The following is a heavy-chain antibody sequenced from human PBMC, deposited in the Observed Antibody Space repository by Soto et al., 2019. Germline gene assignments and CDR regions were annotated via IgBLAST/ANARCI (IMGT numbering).Heavy chain of an antibody. D-gene: IGHD5-18*01. V-gene: IGHV4-59*01. CDR3: ARDHPHSYGVYYFDY. CDR1: GGSISNYY. Sequence: QVQLQESGPGLVKPSETLSLTCTVSGGSISNYYWNWIRQSPGQGLECIGYIYSSGSTPYNPSLQNRVTISIDTSKNQVSLKVNSVTAADTAVYYCARDHPHSYGVYYFDYWGQGTPVTVSS. CDR2: IYSSGST. J-gene: IGHJ4*02.